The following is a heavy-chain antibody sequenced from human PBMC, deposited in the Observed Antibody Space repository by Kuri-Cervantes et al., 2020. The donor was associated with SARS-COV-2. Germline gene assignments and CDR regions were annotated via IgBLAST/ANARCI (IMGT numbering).Heavy chain of an antibody. CDR2: IHYSGST. V-gene: IGHV4-39*07. J-gene: IGHJ6*02. CDR1: GGSISSSSYY. Sequence: GSLRLSCTVSGGSISSSSYYWGWIRQPPGKGLEWIGSIHYSGSTNYNNSLDSRVTISVDTSKNQLSLRLSSVTAADTAVYYCGRLGATKGSHYYGVDVWGQGTTVTVSS. D-gene: IGHD1-26*01. CDR3: GRLGATKGSHYYGVDV.